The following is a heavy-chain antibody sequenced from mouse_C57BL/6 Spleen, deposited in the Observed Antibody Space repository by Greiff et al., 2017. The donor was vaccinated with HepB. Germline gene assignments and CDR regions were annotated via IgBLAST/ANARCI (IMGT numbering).Heavy chain of an antibody. CDR3: AREGDYDSYYFDY. CDR2: ISSGSSTI. J-gene: IGHJ2*01. Sequence: VQLKESGGGLVKPGGSLKLSCAASGFTFSDYGMHWVRQAPEKGLEWVAYISSGSSTIYYADTVKGRFTISRDNAKNTLFLQMTSLRSEDTAMYYCAREGDYDSYYFDYWGQGTTLTVSS. D-gene: IGHD2-4*01. CDR1: GFTFSDYG. V-gene: IGHV5-17*01.